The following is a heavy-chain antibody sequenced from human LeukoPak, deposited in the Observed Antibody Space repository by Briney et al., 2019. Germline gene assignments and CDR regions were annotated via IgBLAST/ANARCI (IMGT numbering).Heavy chain of an antibody. Sequence: SETLSLTCAVYGGSFSGYYWSWIRQPPGKGLEWIGEINHSGSTNYNPSLKSRVTISVDTSKNQFSLKLSSVTAADTAVYYCASRAKPGLHCWGQGTLVTVSS. CDR3: ASRAKPGLHC. J-gene: IGHJ4*02. CDR2: INHSGST. CDR1: GGSFSGYY. V-gene: IGHV4-34*01. D-gene: IGHD4/OR15-4a*01.